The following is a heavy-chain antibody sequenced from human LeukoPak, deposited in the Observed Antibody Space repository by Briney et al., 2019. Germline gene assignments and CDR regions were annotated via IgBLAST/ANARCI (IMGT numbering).Heavy chain of an antibody. D-gene: IGHD6-13*01. V-gene: IGHV1-69*05. J-gene: IGHJ4*02. CDR3: ARDTQYSSSWYGFDY. CDR2: IIPIFGTA. CDR1: GGTFSSYA. Sequence: VKVSCKASGGTFSSYAISWVRQAPGQGLEWMGGIIPIFGTANYAQKFQGRVTITTDESTSTAYMELSSLRSEDTAVYYCARDTQYSSSWYGFDYWGQGTLVTVSS.